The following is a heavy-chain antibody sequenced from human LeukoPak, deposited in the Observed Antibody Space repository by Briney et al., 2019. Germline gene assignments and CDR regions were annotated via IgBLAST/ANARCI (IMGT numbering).Heavy chain of an antibody. CDR2: IRSSSSYT. J-gene: IGHJ4*02. CDR1: GFTFSDYY. D-gene: IGHD3-3*01. CDR3: ARRGQTYYDFWSGPDF. V-gene: IGHV3-11*06. Sequence: GGSLRLSCAASGFTFSDYYMSWIRQAPGKGPEWVSYIRSSSSYTNYADSVKGRFTISRDNAKNSLYLQMNSLRAEDTAVYYCARRGQTYYDFWSGPDFWGQGTLVTVSS.